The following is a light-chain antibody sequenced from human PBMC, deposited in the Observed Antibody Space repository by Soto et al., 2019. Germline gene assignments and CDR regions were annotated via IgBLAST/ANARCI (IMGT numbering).Light chain of an antibody. CDR2: DAS. CDR1: QSVSSSY. Sequence: EIVLTQSPGTLSLSPGERATLSCRASQSVSSSYLAWYQQKPGQAPRLLIYDASSRATGIPDRFSGSGSGTDFTLTISRLEPEDFVVYYCQQYGSSGRPVGQGNKVDI. CDR3: QQYGSSGRP. J-gene: IGKJ1*01. V-gene: IGKV3-20*01.